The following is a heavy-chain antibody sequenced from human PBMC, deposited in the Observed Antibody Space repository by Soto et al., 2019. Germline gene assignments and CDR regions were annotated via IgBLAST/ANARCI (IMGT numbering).Heavy chain of an antibody. CDR3: ARKEEGGVDY. Sequence: EVQLVESGGGLVKPGGSLRLSCAAAGFTFSSYSMNWVRQSPGKGLEWVSSISSSSSYIYYADSVKGRFTITRDNAKNSLYLQMNSRRAEDTAVSYCARKEEGGVDYWGQGTLDTVSS. V-gene: IGHV3-21*01. J-gene: IGHJ4*02. CDR1: GFTFSSYS. CDR2: ISSSSSYI.